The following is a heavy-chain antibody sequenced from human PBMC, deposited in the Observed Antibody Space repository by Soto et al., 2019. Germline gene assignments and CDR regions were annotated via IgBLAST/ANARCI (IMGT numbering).Heavy chain of an antibody. V-gene: IGHV1-69*12. D-gene: IGHD2-2*01. J-gene: IGHJ6*02. CDR3: ARHGPAAGSCYGMDG. Sequence: QVQLVQSGAEVKKPGSSVKVSCKASGGTFSSYAISWVRQAPGQGLEWMGGIISIFGTANYAQKFQGRVTITGDESTSTAYMDLSSLRSEDTVVYYCARHGPAAGSCYGMDGWGQGTTVTVSS. CDR2: IISIFGTA. CDR1: GGTFSSYA.